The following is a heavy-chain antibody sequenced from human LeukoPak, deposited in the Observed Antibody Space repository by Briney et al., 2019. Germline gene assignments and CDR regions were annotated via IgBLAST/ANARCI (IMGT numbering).Heavy chain of an antibody. V-gene: IGHV4-4*02. D-gene: IGHD3-22*01. CDR1: GGSISSSNW. Sequence: SETLSLTCAVSGGSISSSNWWSWVRQPPGKGLEWIGEIYHSGSTNYNPSLKSRVTISVDKSKNQFSLKLSSVTAADTAVYYCARENDSSGYYYPGAFDIWGQGTMVTVSS. J-gene: IGHJ3*02. CDR2: IYHSGST. CDR3: ARENDSSGYYYPGAFDI.